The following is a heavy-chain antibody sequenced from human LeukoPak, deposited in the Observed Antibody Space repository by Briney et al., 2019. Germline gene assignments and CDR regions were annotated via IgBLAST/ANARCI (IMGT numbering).Heavy chain of an antibody. CDR2: IYWNDDK. D-gene: IGHD6-13*01. J-gene: IGHJ4*02. CDR3: AHSYSSSWSFDY. Sequence: SGPTLVNPTQTLTLTCTFSGFSLSTTGVGVGCIRQPPGKALERLALIYWNDDKRYSPSLKSRLTITKDTSKNQVVLTMTNMDPVDTATYYCAHSYSSSWSFDYWGQGTLVTVSS. V-gene: IGHV2-5*01. CDR1: GFSLSTTGVG.